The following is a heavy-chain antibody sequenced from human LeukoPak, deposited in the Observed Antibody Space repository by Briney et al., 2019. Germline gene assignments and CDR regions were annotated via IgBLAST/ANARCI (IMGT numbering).Heavy chain of an antibody. V-gene: IGHV1-45*02. CDR3: ATSTVASGTLDY. D-gene: IGHD6-19*01. CDR2: FTPFNDNR. CDR1: GYTFTDRY. J-gene: IGHJ4*02. Sequence: SVKVSCKTSGYTFTDRYVHWVRQVPGQALEWMGWFTPFNDNRNLAEKFQDRVTLTGDSAVTTAYLELNRLRYDDTALYYCATSTVASGTLDYWGQGTLVTVSS.